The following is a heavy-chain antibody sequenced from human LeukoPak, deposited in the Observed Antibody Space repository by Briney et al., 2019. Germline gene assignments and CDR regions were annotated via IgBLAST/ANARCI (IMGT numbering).Heavy chain of an antibody. CDR3: AKDKVIIPQNAFDI. CDR1: GFTISSYA. CDR2: IYGSGGST. D-gene: IGHD3-10*01. Sequence: GGSLRLSCAASGFTISSYAMSWVRQAPGQGQDRVSAIYGSGGSTYYADSVKGRFTISRDNSKNTLYLQMNSLRAEDTAVYYCAKDKVIIPQNAFDIWGQGTMVTVSS. J-gene: IGHJ3*02. V-gene: IGHV3-23*01.